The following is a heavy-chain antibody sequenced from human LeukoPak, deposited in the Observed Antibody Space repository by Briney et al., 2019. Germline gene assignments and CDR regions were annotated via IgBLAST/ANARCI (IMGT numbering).Heavy chain of an antibody. Sequence: PGGSLRLSCAASGFTFSSFDMSWVRQAPGEGLEWVSAISGSGGSTCNADSVKGRFTISRDNSKNTMYLQMNSLRAEDTAVYYCAKDHYGDYFSTGAFDIWGQGTTVIVSS. CDR3: AKDHYGDYFSTGAFDI. CDR2: ISGSGGST. V-gene: IGHV3-23*01. D-gene: IGHD4-17*01. J-gene: IGHJ3*02. CDR1: GFTFSSFD.